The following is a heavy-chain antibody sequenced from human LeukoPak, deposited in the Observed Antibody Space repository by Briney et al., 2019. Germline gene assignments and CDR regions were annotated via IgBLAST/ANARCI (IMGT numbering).Heavy chain of an antibody. V-gene: IGHV4-34*01. CDR1: GGSFSGYY. J-gene: IGHJ6*02. CDR3: ASTLWFGELPYYYGMDV. CDR2: INHSGST. D-gene: IGHD3-10*01. Sequence: PSETLSLTCAVYGGSFSGYYWSWIRQPPGKGLEWIGEINHSGSTNYNPSLKSRVTISVDTSKNQFSLKLSSVTAADTAVYYCASTLWFGELPYYYGMDVWGQGTTVTVSS.